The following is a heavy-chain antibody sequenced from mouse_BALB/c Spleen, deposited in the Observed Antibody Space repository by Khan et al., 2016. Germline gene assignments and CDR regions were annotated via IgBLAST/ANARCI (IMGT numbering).Heavy chain of an antibody. CDR2: IWPGGSS. CDR1: GYSLTRYG. D-gene: IGHD3-3*01. V-gene: IGHV2-9*02. J-gene: IGHJ2*01. Sequence: QVQLKESGPGLVAPSQSLSITCTVYGYSLTRYGVHWVRQPPGKGLQWLGLIWPGGSSNYNCALMSRLSIITANSYCLVFFILLSLPTYATAFYSCGRSKYLARYWGQGTTHTVAS. CDR3: GRSKYLARY.